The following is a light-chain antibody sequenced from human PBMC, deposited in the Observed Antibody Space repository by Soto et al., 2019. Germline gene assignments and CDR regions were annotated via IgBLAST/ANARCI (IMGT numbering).Light chain of an antibody. V-gene: IGKV3-20*01. J-gene: IGKJ1*01. CDR2: GAS. CDR3: QQYGSPPQT. CDR1: QSVSSSY. Sequence: EVVVAQSHNNLSLSPGERATLSCRASQSVSSSYLAWYQQKPGQAPRLLIYGASSRATGIPDRFSGSGSGTDFTLTISRLEPEDFVVYYCQQYGSPPQTFGQGNK.